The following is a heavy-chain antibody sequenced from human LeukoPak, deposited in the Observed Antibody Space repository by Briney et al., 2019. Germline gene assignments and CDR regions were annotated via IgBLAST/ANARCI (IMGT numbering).Heavy chain of an antibody. CDR2: IYYSGST. CDR1: GGSVSSGSYY. V-gene: IGHV4-61*01. D-gene: IGHD3-22*01. J-gene: IGHJ4*02. CDR3: ARGGYDSSGYHD. Sequence: SETLSLTCTVSGGSVSSGSYYWSWIRQPPGKGLEWIGYIYYSGSTNYNPSLKSRVTISVDTSKNQFSLKLSSVTAADTAVYYCARGGYDSSGYHDWGQGTLVTVSS.